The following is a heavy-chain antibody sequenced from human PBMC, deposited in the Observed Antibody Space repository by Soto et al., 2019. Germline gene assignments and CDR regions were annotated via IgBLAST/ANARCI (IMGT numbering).Heavy chain of an antibody. D-gene: IGHD3-22*01. V-gene: IGHV3-23*01. Sequence: GGSLRLSCAASGFTFSSYAMSWVRQAPGKGLEWVSAISGSGGSTYYADSVKGRFTISRDNSKNTLYLQMNSLRAEDTAVYYCAKDGVVTAKDAGDSSGYYYGYWGQGTLVTVSS. J-gene: IGHJ4*02. CDR2: ISGSGGST. CDR1: GFTFSSYA. CDR3: AKDGVVTAKDAGDSSGYYYGY.